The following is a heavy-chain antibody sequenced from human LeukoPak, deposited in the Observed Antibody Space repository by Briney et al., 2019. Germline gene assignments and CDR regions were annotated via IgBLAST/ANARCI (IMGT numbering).Heavy chain of an antibody. J-gene: IGHJ3*02. D-gene: IGHD3-3*02. Sequence: SETLSLTCTVSGDSIGSYYWSWIRQPPGKGLEWIGYIYYSGGTDYNPSLKSRVTISVDTSKNQSSLKLRSVTAADTAVYYCARHVAISGPYDASDIWGQGTMVTVSP. V-gene: IGHV4-59*08. CDR1: GDSIGSYY. CDR2: IYYSGGT. CDR3: ARHVAISGPYDASDI.